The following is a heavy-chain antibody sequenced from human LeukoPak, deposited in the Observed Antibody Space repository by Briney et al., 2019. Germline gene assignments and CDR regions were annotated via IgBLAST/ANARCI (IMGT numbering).Heavy chain of an antibody. D-gene: IGHD6-13*01. J-gene: IGHJ4*02. V-gene: IGHV3-23*01. CDR3: AKQSAGSAAWYSLHYDF. CDR1: GFTLSSYG. Sequence: PGGSLRLSCAASGFTLSSYGMSWVRQAPGKGLEWVSAISGSGGSTYYADSVKGRFTISRDNSKDTLYLQMNGLRAEDTAVYFCAKQSAGSAAWYSLHYDFWGQGTLVTVSS. CDR2: ISGSGGST.